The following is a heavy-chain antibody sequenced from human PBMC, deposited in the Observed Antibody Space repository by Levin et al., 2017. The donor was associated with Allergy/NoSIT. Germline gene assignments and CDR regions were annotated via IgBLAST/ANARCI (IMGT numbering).Heavy chain of an antibody. V-gene: IGHV5-51*01. D-gene: IGHD5-12*01. CDR2: IYPGDSDT. CDR3: ARWGQALHRTIVATTGGDY. J-gene: IGHJ4*02. CDR1: GYSFTSYW. Sequence: GESLKISCKGSGYSFTSYWIGWVRQMPGKGLEWMGIIYPGDSDTRYSPSFQGQVTISADKSISTAYLQWSSLKASDTAMYYCARWGQALHRTIVATTGGDYWGQGTLVTVSS.